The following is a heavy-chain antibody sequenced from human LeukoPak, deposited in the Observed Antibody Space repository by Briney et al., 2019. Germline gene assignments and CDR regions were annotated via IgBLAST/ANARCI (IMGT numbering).Heavy chain of an antibody. D-gene: IGHD4-11*01. CDR3: ARSDYFDP. CDR2: IKHDGSVS. V-gene: IGHV3-74*01. CDR1: GFTFSNYW. J-gene: IGHJ5*02. Sequence: GSLRLSCVASGFTFSNYWMSWVRQGPGEGPVWVSRIKHDGSVSAYADFVKGRFTISRDNAKNTLFLQMNSLRAEDTAVYYCARSDYFDPWGQGTLVSVSS.